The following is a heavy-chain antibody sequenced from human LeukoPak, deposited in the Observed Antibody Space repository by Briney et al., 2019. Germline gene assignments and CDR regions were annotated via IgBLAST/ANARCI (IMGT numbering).Heavy chain of an antibody. CDR2: IYYSGST. J-gene: IGHJ4*02. CDR3: ARQVVAVAGTGYFDY. Sequence: SETLSLTCTVSGGSIRSSSYYWGWIRQPPGKGLEWIGSIYYSGSTYYNASLKSRGTISVDTSKNQFSLKLNSATAADTAVYFCARQVVAVAGTGYFDYWGQGTLVTVSS. CDR1: GGSIRSSSYY. V-gene: IGHV4-39*01. D-gene: IGHD6-19*01.